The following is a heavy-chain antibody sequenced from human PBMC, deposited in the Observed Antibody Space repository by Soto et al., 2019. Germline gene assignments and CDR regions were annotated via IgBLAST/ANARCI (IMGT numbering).Heavy chain of an antibody. D-gene: IGHD2-15*01. CDR3: AGGYCSGGSCPKPLDY. Sequence: ASVKVSCKASGYTFTSYYMHWVRQAPGQGLEWMGKINPSGGSTSYAQKFQGRVTMTRETSTSTVYMELNSQRSEDTAVYYCAGGYCSGGSCPKPLDYWGQGTLVTVSS. J-gene: IGHJ4*02. V-gene: IGHV1-46*03. CDR1: GYTFTSYY. CDR2: INPSGGST.